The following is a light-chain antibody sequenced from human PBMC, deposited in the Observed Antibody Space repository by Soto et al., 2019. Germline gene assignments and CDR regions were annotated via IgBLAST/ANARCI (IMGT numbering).Light chain of an antibody. CDR1: QDISVY. CDR3: QKFNTAPLT. J-gene: IGKJ5*01. CDR2: SAS. Sequence: DIQMTQSPSSLSASVGDRVTITCRASQDISVYLAWYQQKPGKVPKLLIYSASTLQSGVPSRFSGSGSGTDFTLTISSLQPEDVATYYCQKFNTAPLTFGQGTRLVSK. V-gene: IGKV1-27*01.